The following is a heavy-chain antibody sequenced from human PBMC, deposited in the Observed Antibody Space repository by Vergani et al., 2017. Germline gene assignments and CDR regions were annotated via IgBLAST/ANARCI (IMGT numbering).Heavy chain of an antibody. D-gene: IGHD2-21*02. J-gene: IGHJ3*02. CDR3: ASGNIAYCGGDCYSYAFDI. CDR1: GGSISSGGYY. V-gene: IGHV4-31*03. CDR2: IYYSGST. Sequence: QVQLQESGPGLVKPSQTLSLTCTVSGGSISSGGYYWSWIRQHPGKGLEWIGYIYYSGSTYYNPSLKSRVTISVDRSKNQFSLKLSSVTAADTAVYYCASGNIAYCGGDCYSYAFDIWGQGTMVTVSS.